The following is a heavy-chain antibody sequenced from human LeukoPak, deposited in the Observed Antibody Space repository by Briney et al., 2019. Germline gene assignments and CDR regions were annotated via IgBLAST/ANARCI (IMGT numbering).Heavy chain of an antibody. CDR2: ISSSGSTI. D-gene: IGHD3-22*01. Sequence: GGSLRLSCAASGFTFSSYGMHWVRQAPGKGLEWVSYISSSGSTIYYADSVKGRFTISRDNAKNSLYLQMNSLRAEDTAVYYCARGAPLYDSSGYCYDYWGQGTLVTVSS. CDR1: GFTFSSYG. CDR3: ARGAPLYDSSGYCYDY. J-gene: IGHJ4*02. V-gene: IGHV3-48*04.